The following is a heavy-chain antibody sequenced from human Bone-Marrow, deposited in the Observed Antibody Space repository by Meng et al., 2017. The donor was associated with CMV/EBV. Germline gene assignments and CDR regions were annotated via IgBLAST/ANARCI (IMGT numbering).Heavy chain of an antibody. J-gene: IGHJ4*02. CDR2: ISAYNGNT. CDR1: GYTSTSYG. V-gene: IGHV1-18*01. CDR3: AFGGGIECYDFSRWDY. Sequence: AGVKVSCKASGYTSTSYGISWVRQAPRQGLEWMGWISAYNGNTNYAHRLQDRVTMTIDTSRSTAYMELRSLRSDDSAVYYCAFGGGIECYDFSRWDYWGQGTLVTVSS. D-gene: IGHD3-3*01.